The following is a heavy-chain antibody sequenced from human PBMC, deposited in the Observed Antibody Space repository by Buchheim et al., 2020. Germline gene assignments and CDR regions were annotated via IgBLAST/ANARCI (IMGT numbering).Heavy chain of an antibody. J-gene: IGHJ4*01. Sequence: QVQLVESGGGVVQPGRSLRLSCAASGFTFSSYAMHWVRQAPGKGLEWVAVISYDGSNKYYADSVKGRFTISRDNSKNTLYLHMTNLRAEDTTVSYCDGQGAAFDVWGQGT. CDR3: DGQGAAFDV. V-gene: IGHV3-30*04. CDR2: ISYDGSNK. CDR1: GFTFSSYA.